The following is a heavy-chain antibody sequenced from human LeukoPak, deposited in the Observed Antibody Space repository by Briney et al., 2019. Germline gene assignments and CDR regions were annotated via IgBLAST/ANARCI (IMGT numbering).Heavy chain of an antibody. V-gene: IGHV1-46*01. CDR3: ARGDGSSFDS. CDR2: INPSGGST. CDR1: GYTFTSYY. D-gene: IGHD1-26*01. J-gene: IGHJ4*02. Sequence: AAVNVSCKASGYTFTSYYMHWVRQAPGQGLEWMGIINPSGGSTSYAQKFQGRVTMNRDTSTRTVYMELSSLRSEDTAVCYCARGDGSSFDSWGQGTLVTVSS.